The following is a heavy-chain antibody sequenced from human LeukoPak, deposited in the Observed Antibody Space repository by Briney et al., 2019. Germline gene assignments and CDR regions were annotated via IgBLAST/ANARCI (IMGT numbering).Heavy chain of an antibody. J-gene: IGHJ4*02. CDR1: GFTFNTYS. CDR2: ISGSSSYI. V-gene: IGHV3-21*04. Sequence: GGSLRLSCAASGFTFNTYSMNWVRQAPGKGLEWVSSISGSSSYIYYTDSVKGRFTISRDNGKNSLYLQMNSLRAEDTALYYCAKERAAGFDYWGQGTLVTVSS. D-gene: IGHD6-13*01. CDR3: AKERAAGFDY.